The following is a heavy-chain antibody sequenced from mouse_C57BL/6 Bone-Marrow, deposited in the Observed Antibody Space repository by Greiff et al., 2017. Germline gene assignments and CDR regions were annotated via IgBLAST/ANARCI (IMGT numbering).Heavy chain of an antibody. J-gene: IGHJ3*01. Sequence: EVQRVESGEGLVKPGGSLKLSCAASGFTFSSYAMSWVRQTPEKRLEWVAYISSGGDYIYYADTVTGRFTISRDNARNTLYLQMSSLKSEDTAMYYCTREGLGYDGYSGFAYWGQGTLVTVSA. D-gene: IGHD2-3*01. CDR3: TREGLGYDGYSGFAY. CDR1: GFTFSSYA. CDR2: ISSGGDYI. V-gene: IGHV5-9-1*02.